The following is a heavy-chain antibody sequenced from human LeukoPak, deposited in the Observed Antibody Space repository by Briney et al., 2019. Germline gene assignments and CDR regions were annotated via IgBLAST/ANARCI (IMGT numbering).Heavy chain of an antibody. J-gene: IGHJ6*02. CDR1: GFTFSSYW. D-gene: IGHD1-26*01. CDR3: AIPTASYYGMDV. CDR2: INSDGSST. Sequence: PGGSLRLSCAASGFTFSSYWMHWVRQAPGKGLVWVSRINSDGSSTSYADSVKGRFNISRDNAKNTLYLQMNSLRAEDTAVYYCAIPTASYYGMDVWGQGTTVTVSS. V-gene: IGHV3-74*01.